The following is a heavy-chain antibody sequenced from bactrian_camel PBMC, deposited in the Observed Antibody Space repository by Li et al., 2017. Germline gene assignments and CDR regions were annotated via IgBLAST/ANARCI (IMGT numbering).Heavy chain of an antibody. V-gene: IGHV3S53*01. CDR2: IDSDGST. D-gene: IGHD4*01. J-gene: IGHJ6*01. Sequence: HVQLVESGGGSVQVGGSLRLSCAVSGYTVNTYCMAWFRQAPGKEREGVASIDSDGSTSLAYSVKDRFTISKDNAKNTLYLQMNSLKPEDTAMYYCAADRDSVATLFEHDFSYWGQGTQVTVS. CDR1: GYTVNTYC. CDR3: AADRDSVATLFEHDFSY.